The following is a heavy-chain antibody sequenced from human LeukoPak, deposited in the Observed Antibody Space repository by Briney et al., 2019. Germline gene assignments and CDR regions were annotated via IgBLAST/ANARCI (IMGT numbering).Heavy chain of an antibody. V-gene: IGHV4-39*01. D-gene: IGHD2-2*01. Sequence: PSETLSLTCTVSSDSIGSGSYSWGWIRQSPGKGLEWIGCMFYSGTTYYNPSLKSRVTMSVDTSKNQFSLKLSSVTAADTAVYYCARQPSPSTSSFYGMDVWGQGTTVTVSS. CDR1: SDSIGSGSYS. J-gene: IGHJ6*02. CDR3: ARQPSPSTSSFYGMDV. CDR2: MFYSGTT.